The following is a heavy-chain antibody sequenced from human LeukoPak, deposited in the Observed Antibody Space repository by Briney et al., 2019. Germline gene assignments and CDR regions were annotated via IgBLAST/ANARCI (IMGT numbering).Heavy chain of an antibody. V-gene: IGHV3-21*01. CDR1: GFTFSSYS. D-gene: IGHD3-3*01. Sequence: PGGSLRLSCAASGFTFSSYSMNWVRQAPGKGLEWVSSISGTSSYIYHADSVKGRFTISRDNAKNSLYLQMNSLRAEDMAVYYCAREAPRTDFWSGYYFDYWGQGALVTVSS. CDR2: ISGTSSYI. J-gene: IGHJ4*02. CDR3: AREAPRTDFWSGYYFDY.